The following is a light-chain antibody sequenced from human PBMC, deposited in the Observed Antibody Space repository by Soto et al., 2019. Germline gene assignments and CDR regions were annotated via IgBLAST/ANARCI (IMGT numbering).Light chain of an antibody. CDR1: SSNIGGNA. J-gene: IGLJ1*01. CDR3: AAWYDSLSGYV. Sequence: QSVLTQPPSASGTPGQRVTISCSGSSSNIGGNAVNWYQQLPGTTPNLLIYSNNQRPSGVPDRFSGSKSCTSAFLAISCLQSDDEADYYCAAWYDSLSGYVFGTGTKLTVL. CDR2: SNN. V-gene: IGLV1-44*01.